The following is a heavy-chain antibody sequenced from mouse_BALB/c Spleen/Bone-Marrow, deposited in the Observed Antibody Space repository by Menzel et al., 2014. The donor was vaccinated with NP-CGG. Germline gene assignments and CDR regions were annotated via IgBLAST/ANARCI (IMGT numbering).Heavy chain of an antibody. CDR3: ASRYDTMDY. CDR2: ILPGSGSI. CDR1: GYTFSSYW. Sequence: QVQLQQPGAELMKPGASVKISCKATGYTFSSYWIEWVKQRPGHGLEWIGEILPGSGSIKYNEKFKGKATFTADTSSNTAYMQLSSLTSEDSAGYYCASRYDTMDYWGQGTSVTVSS. J-gene: IGHJ4*01. V-gene: IGHV1-9*01.